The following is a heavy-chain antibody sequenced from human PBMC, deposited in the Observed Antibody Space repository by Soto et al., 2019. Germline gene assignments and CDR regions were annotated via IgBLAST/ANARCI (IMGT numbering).Heavy chain of an antibody. Sequence: PSETLSLTCAISGDSVSSNSAAWNWIRQSPSRGLEWLGRTYYRSKWYNDYAVSVKSRITINPDTSKNQFSLQLNSVTPEDTAVYYCARDLRDCGGDCYTTIDYWGQGTLVTVSS. V-gene: IGHV6-1*01. J-gene: IGHJ4*02. D-gene: IGHD2-21*02. CDR2: TYYRSKWYN. CDR3: ARDLRDCGGDCYTTIDY. CDR1: GDSVSSNSAA.